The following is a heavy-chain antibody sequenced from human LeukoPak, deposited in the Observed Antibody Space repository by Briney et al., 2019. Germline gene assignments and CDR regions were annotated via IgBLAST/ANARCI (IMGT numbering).Heavy chain of an antibody. CDR3: ARDSHDGTGYYLDY. V-gene: IGHV3-64*01. Sequence: VGSLRLSCAASGFTFSSYAMECVRQAPGKGLEYVAAISSTGGSTYYAKSLKGRFTISRDNSKNTLYLQMGSLRAEDMAVYYCARDSHDGTGYYLDYWGQGTLVTVSS. CDR2: ISSTGGST. CDR1: GFTFSSYA. D-gene: IGHD3/OR15-3a*01. J-gene: IGHJ4*02.